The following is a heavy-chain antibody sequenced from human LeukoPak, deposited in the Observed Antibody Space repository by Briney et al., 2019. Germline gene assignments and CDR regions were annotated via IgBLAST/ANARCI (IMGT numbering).Heavy chain of an antibody. J-gene: IGHJ4*02. D-gene: IGHD3-22*01. V-gene: IGHV3-30*04. CDR3: ARDRRGTYYDTLSY. CDR2: ISYDGSNK. CDR1: GFTFSSYA. Sequence: PGGSLRPSCAASGFTFSSYAMSWVRQAPGKGLEWVAVISYDGSNKYYADSVKGRFTISRDNSKNTLYLQMNSLRAEDTAVYYCARDRRGTYYDTLSYWGQGTLVTVSS.